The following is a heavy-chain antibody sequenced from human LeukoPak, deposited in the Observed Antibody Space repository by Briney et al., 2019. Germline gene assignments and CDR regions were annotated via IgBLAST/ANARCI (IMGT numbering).Heavy chain of an antibody. CDR1: GYTFTGYY. D-gene: IGHD3-10*01. CDR3: AIYYGSGSYYNRIDY. V-gene: IGHV1-2*02. Sequence: ASVKVSCKASGYTFTGYYMHWVRQAPGQGLEWMGWINPNSGGTNYAQKFQGRVTMTRDTSISTAYIELSRLRSDDTAVYYCAIYYGSGSYYNRIDYWGQGTLVTVSS. J-gene: IGHJ4*02. CDR2: INPNSGGT.